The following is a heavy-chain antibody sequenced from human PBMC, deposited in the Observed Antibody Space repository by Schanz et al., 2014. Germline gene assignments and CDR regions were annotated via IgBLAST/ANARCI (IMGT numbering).Heavy chain of an antibody. CDR3: AKHLYQYNYYGMDV. J-gene: IGHJ6*02. D-gene: IGHD2-2*02. V-gene: IGHV3-23*04. CDR2: ISGSGGST. Sequence: VQLVESGGGLVKPGGSLRLSCAASGYTFSSNAMSWVRQAPGKGLEWVSTISGSGGSTYYADSVKGRFTISRDNSKNTLSLQLNSLRADDTAVYYCAKHLYQYNYYGMDVWGQGTTVTVSS. CDR1: GYTFSSNA.